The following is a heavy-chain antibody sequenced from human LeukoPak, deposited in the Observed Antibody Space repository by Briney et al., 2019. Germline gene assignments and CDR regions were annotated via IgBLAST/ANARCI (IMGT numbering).Heavy chain of an antibody. D-gene: IGHD5-12*01. J-gene: IGHJ6*03. CDR2: IYYSGST. V-gene: IGHV4-39*01. CDR3: ARLRLGYSGYDYRMGHYYYYMDV. Sequence: SETLSLTCTVSGGSISSSSYYWGWIRQAPGKGLEWIGSIYYSGSTYYNPSLKSRVTISVDTSKNQFSLKLSSVTAADTAVYYCARLRLGYSGYDYRMGHYYYYMDVWGKGTTVTVSS. CDR1: GGSISSSSYY.